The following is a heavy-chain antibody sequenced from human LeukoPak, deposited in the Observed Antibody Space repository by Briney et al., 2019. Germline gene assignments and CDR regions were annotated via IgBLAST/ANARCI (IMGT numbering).Heavy chain of an antibody. J-gene: IGHJ3*02. CDR1: GGSISSYY. CDR2: IYTSGST. CDR3: AREGEKWELLRHDAFDI. V-gene: IGHV4-4*07. D-gene: IGHD1-26*01. Sequence: SETLSLTCTVSGGSISSYYWSWNRQPAGKGLEWIGRIYTSGSTNYNPSLKSRVTMSVDTSKNQFSLKLSSVTAADTAVYYCAREGEKWELLRHDAFDIWGQGTMVTVSS.